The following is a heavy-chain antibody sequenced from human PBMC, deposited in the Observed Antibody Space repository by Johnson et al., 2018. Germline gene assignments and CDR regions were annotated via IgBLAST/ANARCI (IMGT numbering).Heavy chain of an antibody. CDR3: ARGGGFYYHLDV. D-gene: IGHD3-10*01. CDR1: GGSLRAYY. V-gene: IGHV4-34*01. Sequence: QVQLQQWGAGLLKPSETLSLTCALYGGSLRAYYWTWIHQPPGKGLEWIGEINQNANTNYNPSLKSRVTISIDMSKNQFALNLNSVTAADTGGYYGARGGGFYYHLDVWVKGTTVTVSS. CDR2: INQNANT. J-gene: IGHJ6*03.